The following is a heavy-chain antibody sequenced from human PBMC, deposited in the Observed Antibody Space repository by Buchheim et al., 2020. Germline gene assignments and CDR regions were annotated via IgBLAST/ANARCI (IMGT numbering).Heavy chain of an antibody. Sequence: QVQLQESGPGLVKPSQTLSLTCNVTSGSISSSDHYWSWIRQPPGKALEYIGNIHYTESAYYNPSLKSRVTISKDTSRNQFSLNLNSVTAADTAVYYCVREGRGYSGYDYDYWGPGIL. D-gene: IGHD5-12*01. CDR1: SGSISSSDHY. CDR2: IHYTESA. V-gene: IGHV4-30-4*01. CDR3: VREGRGYSGYDYDY. J-gene: IGHJ4*02.